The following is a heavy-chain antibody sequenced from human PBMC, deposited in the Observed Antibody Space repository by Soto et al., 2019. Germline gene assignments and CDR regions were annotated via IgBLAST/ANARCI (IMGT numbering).Heavy chain of an antibody. J-gene: IGHJ4*02. CDR1: GYSLTSGYH. Sequence: PSETLSLTCGVSGYSLTSGYHCGCIRQPPGKGLEWIGTIYHSGTTYYNPSLMSRVTMSVDTSKNQFSLKVTSATAADTAVYFCVRVYGRSSCFFDSWGQGTLVTVSS. V-gene: IGHV4-38-2*01. CDR3: VRVYGRSSCFFDS. CDR2: IYHSGTT. D-gene: IGHD6-6*01.